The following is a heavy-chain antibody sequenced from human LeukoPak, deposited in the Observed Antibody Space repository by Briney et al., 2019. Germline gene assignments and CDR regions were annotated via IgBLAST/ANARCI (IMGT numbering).Heavy chain of an antibody. CDR1: GFTFSSYA. CDR2: ISGSGGST. J-gene: IGHJ6*02. D-gene: IGHD4-17*01. CDR3: AKDDYGDYPYYYYGMDV. Sequence: GGSLRLSCAASGFTFSSYAMSWVRQAPGKGLEWVSAISGSGGSTYYADSVKGRFTISRDNSKNTLYLQVNSLRAEDTAVYYCAKDDYGDYPYYYYGMDVWGQGTTVTVSS. V-gene: IGHV3-23*01.